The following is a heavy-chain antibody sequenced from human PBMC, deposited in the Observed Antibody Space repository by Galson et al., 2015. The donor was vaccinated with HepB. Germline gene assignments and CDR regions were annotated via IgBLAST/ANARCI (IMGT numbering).Heavy chain of an antibody. CDR2: IRSKAYGGTT. CDR1: GFTFSNYA. J-gene: IGHJ4*02. Sequence: LRLSCAASGFTFSNYAMTWVRQAPGKGLEWVGSIRSKAYGGTTEYVASVKRRFTISRHDSKSIAYLQINSLKTEDTAVYYCTGDRKGGYGPFDYWGQGTLVTVSS. D-gene: IGHD5-12*01. V-gene: IGHV3-49*04. CDR3: TGDRKGGYGPFDY.